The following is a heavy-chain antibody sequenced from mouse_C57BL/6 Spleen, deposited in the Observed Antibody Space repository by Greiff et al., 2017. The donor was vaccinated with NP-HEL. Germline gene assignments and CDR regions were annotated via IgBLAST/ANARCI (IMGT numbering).Heavy chain of an antibody. J-gene: IGHJ1*03. Sequence: QVQLQQPGAELVMPGASVKLSCKASGYTFTSYWMHWVKQRPGQGLEWIGEIDPSDSYTNYNQKFKGKSTLTVDKSSSTAYMQLSSLTSEDSAVYYCARMITTGHWYFDVWGTGTTVTVSS. CDR3: ARMITTGHWYFDV. V-gene: IGHV1-69*01. CDR2: IDPSDSYT. CDR1: GYTFTSYW. D-gene: IGHD2-4*01.